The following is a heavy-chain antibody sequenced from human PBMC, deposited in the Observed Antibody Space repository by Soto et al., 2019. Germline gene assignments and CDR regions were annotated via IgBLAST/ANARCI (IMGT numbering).Heavy chain of an antibody. J-gene: IGHJ6*02. V-gene: IGHV3-30-3*01. CDR1: GFTFSSYA. CDR2: ISYDGSNK. D-gene: IGHD5-12*01. Sequence: GGSLRLSCAASGFTFSSYAMHWVRQAPGKGLEWVAVISYDGSNKYYADSVKGRFTISRDNSKNTLYLQMNSLRAEDTAVYYCARDEGPPTNVVATPYYYYGMDVWGQGTTVTVSS. CDR3: ARDEGPPTNVVATPYYYYGMDV.